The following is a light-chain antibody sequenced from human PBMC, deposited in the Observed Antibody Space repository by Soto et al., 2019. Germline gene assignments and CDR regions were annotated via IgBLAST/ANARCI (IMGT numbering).Light chain of an antibody. CDR2: GAS. V-gene: IGKV3-20*01. J-gene: IGKJ1*01. CDR1: QSVSSSY. CDR3: QQYGSSPWT. Sequence: EMVLTQSPDTLSLSPGERATLSCRASQSVSSSYLAWYQQKPGQAPRLVIYGASSRATGIPGRFSGSGSGTDFTLTISRLETEDFAVYYCQQYGSSPWTFGQGTKVDIK.